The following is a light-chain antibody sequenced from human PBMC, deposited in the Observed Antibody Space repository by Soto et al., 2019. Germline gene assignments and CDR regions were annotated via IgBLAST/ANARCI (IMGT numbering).Light chain of an antibody. V-gene: IGKV1-39*01. J-gene: IGKJ1*01. CDR3: HQGYSIPQT. CDR2: AAS. Sequence: DIQMTQSPSSLSASVGDRVTITCRASQSISSDLNWYMQKPGKAPQLLIFAASGLHSGVPSRLGGSGPGTDFTLTISSLQSEDFATYYCHQGYSIPQTFGQGTKVEIK. CDR1: QSISSD.